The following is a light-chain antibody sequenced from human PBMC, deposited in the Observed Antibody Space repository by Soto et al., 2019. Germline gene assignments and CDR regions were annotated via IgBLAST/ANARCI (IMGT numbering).Light chain of an antibody. J-gene: IGKJ2*01. CDR1: QDISNY. CDR2: DAS. V-gene: IGKV1-33*01. CDR3: QQYDNLPPYT. Sequence: DIQMTQSPSSLSASVGDRVTITCQASQDISNYLNWYQQKPGKAPKLLIYDASNLETGVPSRFSGSVSGTEFTYTISSLQPEEIATYYCQQYDNLPPYTFGQGTKLEI.